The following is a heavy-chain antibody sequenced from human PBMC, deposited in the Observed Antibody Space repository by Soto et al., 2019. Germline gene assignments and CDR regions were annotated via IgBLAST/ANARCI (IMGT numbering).Heavy chain of an antibody. CDR2: IYTSGST. J-gene: IGHJ4*02. Sequence: SETLSLTCALSGGSISSGGYSWSWIRQPPGKGLEWIGYIYTSGSTYYNPSLKSRVTISMDTSKNQFSLKLTSVTAADTAVYFCARDDSSGYYFVYWGQGTLVTVSS. CDR3: ARDDSSGYYFVY. V-gene: IGHV4-30-2*01. D-gene: IGHD3-22*01. CDR1: GGSISSGGYS.